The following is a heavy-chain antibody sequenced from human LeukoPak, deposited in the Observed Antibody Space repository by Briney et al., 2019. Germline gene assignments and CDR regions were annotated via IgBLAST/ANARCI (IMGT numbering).Heavy chain of an antibody. D-gene: IGHD2-15*01. CDR2: ISGSGGST. J-gene: IGHJ4*02. CDR1: GFTFSSYA. Sequence: GGSLRLSCAASGFTFSSYAMSWVRQAPGKGLEWVSAISGSGGSTYYADSVKGRFTISRDNSKNTLYLQMNSLRAEDTAVYYCAKDLGYCSGGSCYRSGLFDYWGQGTLVTASS. CDR3: AKDLGYCSGGSCYRSGLFDY. V-gene: IGHV3-23*01.